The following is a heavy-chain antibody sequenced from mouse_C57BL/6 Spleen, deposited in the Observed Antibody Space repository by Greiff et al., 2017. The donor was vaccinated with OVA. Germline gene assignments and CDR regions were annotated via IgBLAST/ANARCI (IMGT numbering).Heavy chain of an antibody. J-gene: IGHJ2*01. Sequence: QVQLQQSGPGLVQPSQSLSITCTVSGFSLTSYGVHWVSQSPGKGLEWLGVIWRGGSTDYNAAFISRLSISKANTKSHVYFKRNSLQADDTAIYYCAREDSYDYWGQGTTLTVSS. CDR1: GFSLTSYG. CDR3: AREDSYDY. V-gene: IGHV2-2*01. CDR2: IWRGGST.